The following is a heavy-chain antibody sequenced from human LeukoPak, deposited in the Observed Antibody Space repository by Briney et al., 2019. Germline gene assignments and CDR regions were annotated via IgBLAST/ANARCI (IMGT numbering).Heavy chain of an antibody. V-gene: IGHV4-30-4*08. CDR2: IYYSGST. CDR1: GGSISSGDYY. J-gene: IGHJ4*02. CDR3: ARAPTVVRIFDY. D-gene: IGHD4-23*01. Sequence: KASETLSLTCTVSGGSISSGDYYWSWIRQPPGKGLEWIGCIYYSGSTYYNPSLKSRVTISVDTSKNQFSLKLSSVTAADTAVYYCARAPTVVRIFDYWGQGTLVTVSS.